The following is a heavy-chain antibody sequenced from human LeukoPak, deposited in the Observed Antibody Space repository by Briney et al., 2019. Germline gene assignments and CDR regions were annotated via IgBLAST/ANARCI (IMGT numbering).Heavy chain of an antibody. CDR2: IYYSGST. CDR1: GGSISSSSYY. V-gene: IGHV4-39*01. CDR3: ARSGDY. Sequence: SETLSLTCAVSGGSISSSSYYWGWIRQPPGKGLEWIGSIYYSGSTYYNPSLKSRVTISVDASKNQFSLKLSSVTAADTAVYYCARSGDYWGQGTLVTVSS. J-gene: IGHJ4*02.